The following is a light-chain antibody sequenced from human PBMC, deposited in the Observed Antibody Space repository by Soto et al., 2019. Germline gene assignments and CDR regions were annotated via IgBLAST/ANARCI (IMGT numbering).Light chain of an antibody. Sequence: DIQMTQSPSTLSASVGDRVTITCRASQSIGSWLAWYQQKPGKAPKLLIYDASTLKSGVPSRFSGSGSGTEFTLTISRLQPDDFASYYYQQYNSYSWTFGQGTKVEIK. CDR2: DAS. CDR3: QQYNSYSWT. J-gene: IGKJ1*01. V-gene: IGKV1-5*01. CDR1: QSIGSW.